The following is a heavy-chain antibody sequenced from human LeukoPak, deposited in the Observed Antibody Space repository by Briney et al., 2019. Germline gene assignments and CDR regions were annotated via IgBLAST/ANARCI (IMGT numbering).Heavy chain of an antibody. CDR2: ILYSGAT. J-gene: IGHJ6*04. V-gene: IGHV4-59*07. CDR1: GGPKRGYQ. Sequence: KPSDPLSLLRSVSGGPKRGYQWIWIRLPPGKGRAWIGYILYSGATNYNPSLKSRVNLSVDTSNKQFSLRLSSVTAADTAVYYCARTHALSRGRALDVWGKGTTVTVSS. D-gene: IGHD2/OR15-2a*01. CDR3: ARTHALSRGRALDV.